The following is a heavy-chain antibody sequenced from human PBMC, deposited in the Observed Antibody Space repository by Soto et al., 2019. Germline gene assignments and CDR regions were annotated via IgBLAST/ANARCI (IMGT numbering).Heavy chain of an antibody. CDR1: GGTFSSYA. V-gene: IGHV1-69*13. J-gene: IGHJ4*02. CDR2: IIPIFGTA. CDR3: ARDYSYYYDSSGYYKGAYYFDY. D-gene: IGHD3-22*01. Sequence: SVKGSCKASGGTFSSYAIGWARQAPGQGLEWMGGIIPIFGTANYAQKFQGRVTITADESTSTAYMELSSLRSEDTAVYYCARDYSYYYDSSGYYKGAYYFDYWGQGTLVTVSS.